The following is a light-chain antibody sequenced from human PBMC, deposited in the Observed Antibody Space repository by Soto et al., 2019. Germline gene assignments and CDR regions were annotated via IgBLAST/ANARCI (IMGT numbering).Light chain of an antibody. CDR2: GAS. V-gene: IGKV3-20*01. CDR1: QSVSSSY. Sequence: EIVLTQSPATLSLSPGERATLSCRASQSVSSSYLAWYQQKPGQAPRLLIYGASSRATGIPDRFSGSGSGTDFTLTTSRREPEDFAVYYCHKYDNLFAQGTRVKIK. CDR3: HKYDNL. J-gene: IGKJ1*01.